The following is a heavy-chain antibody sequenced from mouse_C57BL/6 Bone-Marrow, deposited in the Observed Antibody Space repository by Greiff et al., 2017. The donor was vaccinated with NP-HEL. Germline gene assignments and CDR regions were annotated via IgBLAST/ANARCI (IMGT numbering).Heavy chain of an antibody. J-gene: IGHJ3*01. CDR1: GFSFTTYA. D-gene: IGHD2-5*01. CDR3: VRSPYYSNSFAY. CDR2: IRGKSNNYAT. V-gene: IGHV10-1*01. Sequence: EVKLVESGGGLVQPKGSLKLSCAASGFSFTTYAMNWVRQAPGKGLEWVARIRGKSNNYATYYADSVKDRFTISRDDSESMLYLQMNNVKTEDTAMYYCVRSPYYSNSFAYWGQGTLVTVSA.